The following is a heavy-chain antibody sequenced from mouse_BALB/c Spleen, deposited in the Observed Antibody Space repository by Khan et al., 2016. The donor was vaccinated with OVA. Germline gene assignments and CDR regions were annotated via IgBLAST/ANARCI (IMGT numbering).Heavy chain of an antibody. D-gene: IGHD3-1*01. V-gene: IGHV1-18*01. CDR3: ARSGDGGLAY. CDR2: INPYNGDT. CDR1: GYSFTDYT. Sequence: EVQLQQSGPELVKPGASMKISCKASGYSFTDYTMNWVKQSHGKNLEWIGLINPYNGDTNYNQKFKGKATLTVDKSSRTAYMEFLNLTSEDPAVYCCARSGDGGLAYWGQGTLVTVSA. J-gene: IGHJ3*01.